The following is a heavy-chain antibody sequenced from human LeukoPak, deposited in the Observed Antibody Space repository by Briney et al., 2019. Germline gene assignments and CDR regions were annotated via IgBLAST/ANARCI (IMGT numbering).Heavy chain of an antibody. J-gene: IGHJ6*03. CDR2: INPSGGST. Sequence: ASVKVSCKASGYTFTSYYMHWVQQAPGQGLEWMGIINPSGGSTSYAQKFQGRVTMTRDTSTSTAYMELRSLRSDDTAVYYCAKDPRHRLVWFGEETHFYYMDVWGKGTTVTISS. CDR3: AKDPRHRLVWFGEETHFYYMDV. D-gene: IGHD3-10*01. V-gene: IGHV1-46*01. CDR1: GYTFTSYY.